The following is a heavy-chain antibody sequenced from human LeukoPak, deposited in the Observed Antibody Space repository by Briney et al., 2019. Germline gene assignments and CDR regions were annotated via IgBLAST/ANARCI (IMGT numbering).Heavy chain of an antibody. J-gene: IGHJ4*03. CDR3: ARGGFRTYYDILTGYWDY. Sequence: ASVKVSCKASGYTFTGYYMHWVRQAPGQGLEWMGWINPNSGGTNYAQKFQGRVTMTRDTSISTAYMELSRLRSDDTAVYYCARGGFRTYYDILTGYWDYWGQGTTVTVSS. V-gene: IGHV1-2*02. CDR1: GYTFTGYY. CDR2: INPNSGGT. D-gene: IGHD3-9*01.